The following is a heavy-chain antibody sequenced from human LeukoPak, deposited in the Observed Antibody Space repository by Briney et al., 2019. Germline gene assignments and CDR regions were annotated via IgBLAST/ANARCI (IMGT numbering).Heavy chain of an antibody. Sequence: ASVKVSCKASGYTFTSYGISWVRQAPGQGLEWMGWISAYNGNTIYAQKLQGRVTMTTDTSTSTAYMELRSLRSDDTAVYYCARRGTTVVTQGGAFDIWGQGTMVTVSS. CDR2: ISAYNGNT. J-gene: IGHJ3*02. V-gene: IGHV1-18*01. CDR3: ARRGTTVVTQGGAFDI. D-gene: IGHD4-23*01. CDR1: GYTFTSYG.